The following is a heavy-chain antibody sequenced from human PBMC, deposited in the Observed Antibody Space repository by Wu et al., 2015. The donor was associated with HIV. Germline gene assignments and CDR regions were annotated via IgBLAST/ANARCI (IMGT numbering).Heavy chain of an antibody. CDR1: GYTFTNYY. Sequence: QVQLVQSGAEVKRPGASVKVSCKASGYTFTNYYMHWVRQAPGQGLEWMGIINPSGGSTSYAQKFQGRITMTRDTFTMTRDTSTSTVYMELSSLRSEDTAVYYCSGPGHEGXQQPVTTWGQGTRGPPSP. CDR3: SGPGHEGXQQPVTT. J-gene: IGHJ4*02. V-gene: IGHV1-46*01. D-gene: IGHD6-13*01. CDR2: INPSGGST.